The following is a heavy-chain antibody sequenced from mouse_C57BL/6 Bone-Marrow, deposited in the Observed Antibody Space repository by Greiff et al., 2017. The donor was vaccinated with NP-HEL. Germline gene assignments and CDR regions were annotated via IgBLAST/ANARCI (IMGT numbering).Heavy chain of an antibody. D-gene: IGHD4-1*01. CDR1: GYTFTSYW. CDR2: IDPSDSYT. Sequence: QVQLQQPGAELVKPGASVKLSCKASGYTFTSYWMQWVKQRPGQGLEWIGEIDPSDSYTNYNQKFKGKATLTVDTSSSTAYMQLSSLTSKDSAVYYCARGWDYYFDYWGQGTTLTVSS. CDR3: ARGWDYYFDY. J-gene: IGHJ2*01. V-gene: IGHV1-50*01.